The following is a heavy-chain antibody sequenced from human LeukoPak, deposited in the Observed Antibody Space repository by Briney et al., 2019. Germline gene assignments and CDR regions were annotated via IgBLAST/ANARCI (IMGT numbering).Heavy chain of an antibody. J-gene: IGHJ4*02. D-gene: IGHD3-3*01. Sequence: GGSLRLSCAASGFTFSSYAMHWVRQAPGRGLGWVAVISYDGSNKYYADSVKGRFTISRDNSKNTLYLQMNSLRAEDTAVYYCAKDSGFWSGYSPVQYWGQGTLVTVSS. CDR1: GFTFSSYA. CDR2: ISYDGSNK. V-gene: IGHV3-30*04. CDR3: AKDSGFWSGYSPVQY.